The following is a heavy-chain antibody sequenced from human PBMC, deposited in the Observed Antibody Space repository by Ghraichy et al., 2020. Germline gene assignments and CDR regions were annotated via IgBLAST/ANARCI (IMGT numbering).Heavy chain of an antibody. D-gene: IGHD6-6*01. CDR3: AREISDSSGFYYFDS. Sequence: GESLNISCADSGFTFGSHAMHWVRQAPGKGLEWVAVVSYDGSAQFYANSVKGRFTISQDNSKNTLSLQMNSLRGDDTAVYYCAREISDSSGFYYFDSWGQGTLVTVSS. J-gene: IGHJ4*02. V-gene: IGHV3-30-3*01. CDR1: GFTFGSHA. CDR2: VSYDGSAQ.